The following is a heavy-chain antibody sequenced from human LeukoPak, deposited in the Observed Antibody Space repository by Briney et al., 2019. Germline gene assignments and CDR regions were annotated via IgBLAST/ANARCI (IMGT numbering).Heavy chain of an antibody. D-gene: IGHD3-22*01. CDR2: IYHSGST. J-gene: IGHJ4*02. V-gene: IGHV4-38-2*01. CDR1: GYSISSDNY. CDR3: ARAPRDSSSSNYMRRFDY. Sequence: SETLSLTCAVSGYSISSDNYWVWIRQPPGQGLEWTGGIYHSGSTYYNPSLKSRVTMSVDASKNQFSLKLSSVTAADTAVYYCARAPRDSSSSNYMRRFDYWGQGTLVTVSS.